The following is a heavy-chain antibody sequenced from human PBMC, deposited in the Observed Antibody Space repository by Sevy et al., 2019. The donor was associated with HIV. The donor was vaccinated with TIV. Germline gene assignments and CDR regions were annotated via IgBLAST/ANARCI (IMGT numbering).Heavy chain of an antibody. Sequence: GGSLRLSCAASGFTFDDYAMHWVRQAPGKGLEWVSGISWNSGSIGYADSVKGRFTISRDNAKNSLYLQMNSLRAEDTALYYCAKVSAGGLSNGWYDYWGQGTLVTVSS. CDR3: AKVSAGGLSNGWYDY. V-gene: IGHV3-9*01. J-gene: IGHJ4*02. D-gene: IGHD6-19*01. CDR1: GFTFDDYA. CDR2: ISWNSGSI.